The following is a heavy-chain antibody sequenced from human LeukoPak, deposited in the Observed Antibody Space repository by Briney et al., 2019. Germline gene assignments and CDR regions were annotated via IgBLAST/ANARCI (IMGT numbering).Heavy chain of an antibody. CDR2: IYYGGNT. D-gene: IGHD1-1*01. J-gene: IGHJ4*02. CDR3: ARLTRRSGSYFDY. CDR1: GDSVSSSNYY. V-gene: IGHV4-61*01. Sequence: KPSETLSLTCAVSGDSVSSSNYYWSWIRQPPGKGLEWIGYIYYGGNTNYNPSLQSRVTISVDTSKSQFSLKLSSVTAADTAVYYCARLTRRSGSYFDYWGQGTLVTVSS.